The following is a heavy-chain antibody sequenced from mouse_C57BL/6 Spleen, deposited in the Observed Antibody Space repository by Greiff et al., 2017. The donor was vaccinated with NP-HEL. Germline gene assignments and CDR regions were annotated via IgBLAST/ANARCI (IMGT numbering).Heavy chain of an antibody. CDR1: GYTFTSYW. D-gene: IGHD2-3*01. V-gene: IGHV1-64*01. CDR3: ARSGLLVDYFDY. Sequence: QVQLQQPGAELVKPGASVKLSCKASGYTFTSYWMHWVKQRPGQGLEWIGMIHPNSGSTNYNEKFKSKATLTVDKSSSTAYMQLSSLTSEDSAVYYCARSGLLVDYFDYWGQGTTLTDSS. J-gene: IGHJ2*01. CDR2: IHPNSGST.